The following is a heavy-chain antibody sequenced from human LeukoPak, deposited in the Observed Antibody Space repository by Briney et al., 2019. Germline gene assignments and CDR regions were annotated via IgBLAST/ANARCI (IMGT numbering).Heavy chain of an antibody. CDR1: GYTLTELS. D-gene: IGHD3-22*01. Sequence: ASVKVSCKVSGYTLTELSMHWVRQAPGKGLEWMGGFDPEDGETIYAQKFQGRVTMTEDTSTDTAYMELSSLRSEDTAVYYCATDELGGSLLRAPEYWGQGTLVTVSS. CDR2: FDPEDGET. V-gene: IGHV1-24*01. J-gene: IGHJ4*02. CDR3: ATDELGGSLLRAPEY.